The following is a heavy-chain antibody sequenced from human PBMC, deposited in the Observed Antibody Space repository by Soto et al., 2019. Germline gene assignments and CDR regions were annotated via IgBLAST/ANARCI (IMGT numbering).Heavy chain of an antibody. J-gene: IGHJ6*02. CDR1: GYTFTGYY. Sequence: GASVKVSCKASGYTFTGYYMHWVRQAPGQGLEWMGWINPNSGGTNYAQKFQGRVTMTRDTSTSTAYMELSRLRSDDTAVYYCARDSGDYGRPHYYYYYGMDVWGQGTTVTVSS. CDR3: ARDSGDYGRPHYYYYYGMDV. CDR2: INPNSGGT. V-gene: IGHV1-2*02. D-gene: IGHD4-17*01.